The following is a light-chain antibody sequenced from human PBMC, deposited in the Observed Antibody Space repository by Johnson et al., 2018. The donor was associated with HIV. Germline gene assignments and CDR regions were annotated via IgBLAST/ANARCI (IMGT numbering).Light chain of an antibody. CDR2: DNN. CDR3: GTWDSSLSDPGYV. V-gene: IGLV1-51*01. CDR1: SSNIGNNY. J-gene: IGLJ1*01. Sequence: QSVLTQPPSVSAAPGQKVTISCSGSSSNIGNNYVSWYQQLPGTAPKLLIYDNNKRPSGIPDRFSGSKSGTSATLGITGLQTGDEADYYCGTWDSSLSDPGYVFGTGTKDTVL.